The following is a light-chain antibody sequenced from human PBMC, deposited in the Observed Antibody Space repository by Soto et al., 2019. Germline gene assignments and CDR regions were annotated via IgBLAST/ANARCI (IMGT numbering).Light chain of an antibody. V-gene: IGKV3-11*01. CDR2: DAS. CDR1: QSIGSY. Sequence: NVLTQSPAILSLSPGDRATLSCRASQSIGSYLAWYQQKPGQAPRLLIYDASNRATDIPAWFSGSGSETEFTLTIDSLEPEDSAVYYCQQRNFWPLSFGPGTRVEIK. CDR3: QQRNFWPLS. J-gene: IGKJ3*01.